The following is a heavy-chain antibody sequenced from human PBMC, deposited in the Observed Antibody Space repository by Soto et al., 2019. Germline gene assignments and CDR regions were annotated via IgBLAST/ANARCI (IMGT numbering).Heavy chain of an antibody. D-gene: IGHD2-2*01. Sequence: ASVKVSCKASGYTFTSYGISWVRQAPGQGLEWMGWISAYNGNTNYAQKLQGRVTMTTDTSTSAAYMELRSLRSDDTAVYYCARDCSSTSCYEYYYGMDVWGQGTTVTVSS. CDR3: ARDCSSTSCYEYYYGMDV. J-gene: IGHJ6*02. CDR1: GYTFTSYG. CDR2: ISAYNGNT. V-gene: IGHV1-18*04.